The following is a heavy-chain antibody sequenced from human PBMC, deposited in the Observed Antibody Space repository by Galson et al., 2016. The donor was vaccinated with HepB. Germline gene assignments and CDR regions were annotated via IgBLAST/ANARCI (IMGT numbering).Heavy chain of an antibody. CDR1: GDSVSSNSAA. V-gene: IGHV6-1*01. J-gene: IGHJ5*02. CDR2: TYYRSKWYN. Sequence: CAISGDSVSSNSAAWNWIRQSLSRGLEWLGRTYYRSKWYNDYAVSVKSRITINPDTSKNQFSLQLNSVTPEDTAVYYCARTIWFGNNWFDPWGQGTLVTVSS. CDR3: ARTIWFGNNWFDP. D-gene: IGHD3-10*01.